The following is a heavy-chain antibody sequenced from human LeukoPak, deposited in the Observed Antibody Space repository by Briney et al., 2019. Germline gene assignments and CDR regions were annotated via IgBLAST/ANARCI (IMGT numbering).Heavy chain of an antibody. Sequence: SETLSLTCTVSGGSTSSYYWSWIRQPPGKGLEWIGYIYYSGSTNYNPSLKSRVTISVDTSKNQFSLKLSSVTAADTAVYYCAYSSGYYSIFQHWGQGTLVTVSS. CDR3: AYSSGYYSIFQH. J-gene: IGHJ1*01. V-gene: IGHV4-59*01. CDR2: IYYSGST. D-gene: IGHD3-22*01. CDR1: GGSTSSYY.